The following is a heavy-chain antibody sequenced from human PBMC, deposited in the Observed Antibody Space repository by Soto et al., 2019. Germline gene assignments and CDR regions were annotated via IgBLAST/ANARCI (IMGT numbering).Heavy chain of an antibody. CDR1: GFTFSSYA. CDR2: ISYDGSNK. Sequence: QVQLVESGGGVVQPGRSLRLSCAASGFTFSSYAMHWVRQAPGKGLEWVAVISYDGSNKYYADSVKGRFTISRDNSKNTLYLQMNSLRAEDTAVYYCARDKATTRPAFDYWGQGTLVTVSS. J-gene: IGHJ4*02. V-gene: IGHV3-30-3*01. D-gene: IGHD2-2*01. CDR3: ARDKATTRPAFDY.